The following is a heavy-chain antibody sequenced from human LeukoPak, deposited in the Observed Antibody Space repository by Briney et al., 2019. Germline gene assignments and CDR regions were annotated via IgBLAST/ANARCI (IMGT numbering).Heavy chain of an antibody. CDR3: ARSQGGTMSLRHFDC. CDR1: GFTVSSNY. J-gene: IGHJ2*01. Sequence: GGSLRLSCAASGFTVSSNYMNWVRQAPGKGLEWVSVINSGGNAYYADSVKGRFTISRDNSKNMLYLQMNSLRAEDTAVYYCARSQGGTMSLRHFDCWGRGTLVTVSS. D-gene: IGHD3-22*01. CDR2: INSGGNA. V-gene: IGHV3-53*01.